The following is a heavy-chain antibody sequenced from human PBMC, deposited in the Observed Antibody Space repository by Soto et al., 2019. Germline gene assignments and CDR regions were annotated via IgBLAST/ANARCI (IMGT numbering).Heavy chain of an antibody. CDR1: GGSISSSSYY. D-gene: IGHD6-25*01. CDR3: ARQQRYCYYMDV. CDR2: IYYSGST. Sequence: SETLSLTCTVSGGSISSSSYYWGWIRQPPGKGLEWIGSIYYSGSTHYNPSLKSRVTISVDTSKNQFSLKLSSVTAADTAVYYCARQQRYCYYMDVWGQGTTVTGSS. V-gene: IGHV4-39*01. J-gene: IGHJ6*03.